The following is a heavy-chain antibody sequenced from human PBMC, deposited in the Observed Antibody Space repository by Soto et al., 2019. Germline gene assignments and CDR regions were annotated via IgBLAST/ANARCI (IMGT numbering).Heavy chain of an antibody. J-gene: IGHJ4*02. CDR3: ARDKITGLFDY. D-gene: IGHD2-8*02. V-gene: IGHV3-30-3*01. CDR2: ISYDGSNK. Sequence: PGGSLRLSCAASGFTFSSCAMHWVRQAPGKGLEWVALISYDGSNKYYADSVKGRFTISRDNSKNTLYLQMNSLRAEDTAVYYCARDKITGLFDYWGQGTLVTVSS. CDR1: GFTFSSCA.